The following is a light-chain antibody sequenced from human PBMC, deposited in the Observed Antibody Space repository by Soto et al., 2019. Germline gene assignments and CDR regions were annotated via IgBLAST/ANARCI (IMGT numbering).Light chain of an antibody. Sequence: QSALTQPASVSGSPGQSIPIPSIGTNSNVGNYDLVSWFQQHPGKAPNLIIYEVTRRPSGVSDRFSGSKSGNTASLTISGLQAEDEAQYYCCSCAGITTFVFGIGT. CDR2: EVT. CDR1: NSNVGNYDL. CDR3: CSCAGITTFV. J-gene: IGLJ1*01. V-gene: IGLV2-23*02.